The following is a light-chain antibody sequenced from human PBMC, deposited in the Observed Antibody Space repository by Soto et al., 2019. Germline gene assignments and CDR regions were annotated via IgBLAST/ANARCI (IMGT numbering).Light chain of an antibody. CDR1: QSVSSSF. Sequence: EIVLTQSPGTLSLSPGERATLSCRASQSVSSSFLAWYQQKPGQAPRLLIYGASSRATGIRDRFSGSGSGTDFTLTISGLEPEDFAVYYCQQYDSSPWTFGQGTRVEIK. CDR3: QQYDSSPWT. CDR2: GAS. J-gene: IGKJ1*01. V-gene: IGKV3-20*01.